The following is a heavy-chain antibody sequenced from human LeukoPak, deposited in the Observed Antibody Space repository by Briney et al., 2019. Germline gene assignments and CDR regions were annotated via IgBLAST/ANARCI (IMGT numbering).Heavy chain of an antibody. Sequence: PSETLSLTCAVYGGSFSGYYWSWIRQPPGKGLEWIGEINHSGSTNYNPSLKSRVTISVYTSKNQFSLKLSSVTAADTAVYYCARVNWNYGFDWFDPWGQGTLVTVSS. CDR3: ARVNWNYGFDWFDP. D-gene: IGHD1-7*01. CDR2: INHSGST. CDR1: GGSFSGYY. V-gene: IGHV4-34*01. J-gene: IGHJ5*02.